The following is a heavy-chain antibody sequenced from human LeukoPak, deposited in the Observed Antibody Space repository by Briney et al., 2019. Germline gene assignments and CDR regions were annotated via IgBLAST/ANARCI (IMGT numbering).Heavy chain of an antibody. CDR3: ARDLRSSAGGRWFDP. CDR2: INPNSGGT. J-gene: IGHJ5*02. D-gene: IGHD3-22*01. V-gene: IGHV1-2*02. CDR1: GYTFIGHY. Sequence: GASVKVSCKASGYTFIGHYIHWVRQAPGQGPEWMGWINPNSGGTNCAQKFQDRVTMTRDTSISTAYIELSSLRSDDTAVYYCARDLRSSAGGRWFDPWGQGTLVTVSS.